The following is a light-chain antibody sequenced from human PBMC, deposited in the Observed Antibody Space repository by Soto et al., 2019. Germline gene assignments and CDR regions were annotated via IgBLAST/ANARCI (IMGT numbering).Light chain of an antibody. J-gene: IGKJ4*01. CDR2: GAS. CDR1: QSVSSSY. V-gene: IGKV3-20*01. Sequence: EIVLTQSPGTLSLSPGERATLSCRASQSVSSSYLAWYQQKPGQAPRLLIYGASSRATGIPDRFSGSGSGTDFTLTISSLEPEDFAVYYCQQYVSSLLTFGGGTKVEIK. CDR3: QQYVSSLLT.